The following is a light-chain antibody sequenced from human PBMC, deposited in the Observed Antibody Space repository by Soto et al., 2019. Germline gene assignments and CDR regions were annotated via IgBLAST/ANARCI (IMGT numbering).Light chain of an antibody. J-gene: IGLJ1*01. CDR3: TSYTTSSTYV. V-gene: IGLV2-14*03. CDR1: SSDVDAYNF. CDR2: DVS. Sequence: QSALTQPASVSGSPGQSIAISCTGTSSDVDAYNFVSWYQHHPGKAPKLMIFDVSNRPSGVSNRFSGSKSGNTASLTISGLQAEDESYYYITSYTTSSTYVFGTG.